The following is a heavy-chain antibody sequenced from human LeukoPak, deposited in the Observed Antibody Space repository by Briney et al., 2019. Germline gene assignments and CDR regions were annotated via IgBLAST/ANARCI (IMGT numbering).Heavy chain of an antibody. Sequence: ASVKVSCKASGYTFTGYYMHWVRQAPGQGLEWMGWINPNSGGTDYAQKFQGRVTMTRDTSISTAYMELSGLRSDDTAVYYCARAYPGYSGDGPDYYYYYMDVWGKGTTVTVSS. CDR3: ARAYPGYSGDGPDYYYYYMDV. V-gene: IGHV1-2*02. J-gene: IGHJ6*03. D-gene: IGHD5-12*01. CDR2: INPNSGGT. CDR1: GYTFTGYY.